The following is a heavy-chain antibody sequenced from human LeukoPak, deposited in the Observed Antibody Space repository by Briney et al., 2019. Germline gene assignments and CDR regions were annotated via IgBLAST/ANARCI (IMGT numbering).Heavy chain of an antibody. Sequence: SETLSLTCAVYGGSFSGYYWSWIRQPPGKGLEWIGSIYYGGSTFYNPSLKSRVTISIDASKNQFSLKLSSVTAADTAVYYCAYLGTMIDWTQDYWGQGTLVTVSS. V-gene: IGHV4-34*01. CDR2: IYYGGST. CDR1: GGSFSGYY. J-gene: IGHJ4*02. D-gene: IGHD3-22*01. CDR3: AYLGTMIDWTQDY.